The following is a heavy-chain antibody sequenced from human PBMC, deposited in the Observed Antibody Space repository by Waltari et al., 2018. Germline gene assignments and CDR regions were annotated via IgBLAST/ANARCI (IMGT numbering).Heavy chain of an antibody. Sequence: VQLVQSGAEVKKPGASVKVSCKASGYTFTSYGISWVRQAPGKGLEWVSYISSSGSTIYYADSVKGRFTISRDNAKNSLYLQMNSLRAEDTAVYYCARDNQFWSGYYYYGMDVWGQGTTVTVSS. CDR1: GYTFTSYG. D-gene: IGHD3-3*01. V-gene: IGHV3-48*03. J-gene: IGHJ6*02. CDR2: ISSSGSTI. CDR3: ARDNQFWSGYYYYGMDV.